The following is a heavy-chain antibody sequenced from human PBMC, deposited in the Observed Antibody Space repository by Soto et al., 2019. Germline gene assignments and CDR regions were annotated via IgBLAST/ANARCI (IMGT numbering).Heavy chain of an antibody. V-gene: IGHV3-33*01. CDR1: GYSVRGYG. Sequence: LGLGCAACGYSVRGYGVDLFFKTPGKGLEWVAIIRLDGSNINYADAVMGRFTISRDNSKNMLYLEMNSLRVEDTALFFCSRAGNGSVALWAYLEYLRKGTSVPV. CDR3: SRAGNGSVALWAYLEY. CDR2: IRLDGSNI. D-gene: IGHD6-19*01. J-gene: IGHJ4*02.